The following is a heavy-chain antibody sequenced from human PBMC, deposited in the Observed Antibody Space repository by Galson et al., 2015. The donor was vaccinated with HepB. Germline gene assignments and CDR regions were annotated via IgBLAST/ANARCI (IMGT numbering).Heavy chain of an antibody. V-gene: IGHV1-18*01. J-gene: IGHJ6*02. CDR3: DTAVYYCARGKGDIVVAAAAIGGYYYYGMDV. D-gene: IGHD2-2*01. CDR1: GYIFINSG. Sequence: SVKVSCKASGYIFINSGISWVRQAPGQGLEWMGWISGYNGNTIYAQKFQGRVTMTTDTSTSTVHMELRSLRSDDTAVTSDDTAVYYCARGKGDIVVAAAAIGGYYYYGMDVWGQGTTVTVSS. CDR2: ISGYNGNT.